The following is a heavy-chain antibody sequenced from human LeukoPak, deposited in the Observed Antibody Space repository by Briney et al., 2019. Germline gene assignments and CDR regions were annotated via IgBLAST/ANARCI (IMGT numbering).Heavy chain of an antibody. CDR3: ASVSGSYQFDY. Sequence: ASVKVSCKASGGTFSSYAISWVRQAPGQGLEWTGRIISILGIANYAQKFQGRVTITADKSTSTAYMELSSLRSEDTAVYYCASVSGSYQFDYWGQGTLVTVSS. J-gene: IGHJ4*02. V-gene: IGHV1-69*04. CDR1: GGTFSSYA. D-gene: IGHD1-26*01. CDR2: IISILGIA.